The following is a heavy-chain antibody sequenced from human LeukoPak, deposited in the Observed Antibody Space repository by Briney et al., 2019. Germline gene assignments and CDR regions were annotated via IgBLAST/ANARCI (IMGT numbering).Heavy chain of an antibody. CDR3: ARDGKAQGMDV. D-gene: IGHD1-26*01. V-gene: IGHV3-30-3*01. CDR1: GFTFSSYA. Sequence: RALRLSCAASGFTFSSYAMHWVRQAPGKGLEWVAVISYDGSNKYYADSVKGRFTISRDNSKNTLYLQMNSLRAEDTAVYYCARDGKAQGMDVWGQGTTVTVSS. CDR2: ISYDGSNK. J-gene: IGHJ6*02.